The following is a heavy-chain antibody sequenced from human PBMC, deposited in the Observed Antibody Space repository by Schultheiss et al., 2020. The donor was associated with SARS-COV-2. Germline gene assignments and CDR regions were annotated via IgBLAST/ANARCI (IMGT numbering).Heavy chain of an antibody. CDR2: IRYDGSNK. CDR3: ARFAGMWFGELIPPFYYGMDV. J-gene: IGHJ6*02. D-gene: IGHD3-10*01. V-gene: IGHV3-30*02. Sequence: GESLKISCAASGFTFSSYGMHWVRQAPGKGLEWVAFIRYDGSNKYYADSVKGRFTISRDNSKNTLYLQMNSLRAEDTAVYYCARFAGMWFGELIPPFYYGMDVWGQGTTVTVSS. CDR1: GFTFSSYG.